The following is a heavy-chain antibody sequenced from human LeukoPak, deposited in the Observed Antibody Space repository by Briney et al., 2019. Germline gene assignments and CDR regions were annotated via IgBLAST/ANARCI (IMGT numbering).Heavy chain of an antibody. J-gene: IGHJ5*02. CDR1: GYTFTSYG. V-gene: IGHV1-18*01. CDR3: ARPAAAGTGINWFDP. Sequence: ASVKVSCKASGYTFTSYGISWVRQAPGQGLEWMGWISAYNGNTNYAQKLQGRVTITTDTSTSTAYMELRSLRSDDTAVYYCARPAAAGTGINWFDPWGQGTLVTVSS. CDR2: ISAYNGNT. D-gene: IGHD6-13*01.